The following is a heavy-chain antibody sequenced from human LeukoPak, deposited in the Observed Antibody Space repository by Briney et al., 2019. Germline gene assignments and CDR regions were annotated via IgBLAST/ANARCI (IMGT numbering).Heavy chain of an antibody. CDR3: VRGGFRGFHLTI. CDR2: IYYSGST. J-gene: IGHJ3*02. V-gene: IGHV4-59*01. CDR1: GGSISSYY. Sequence: SETLSLTCTVSGGSISSYYWSWIRQPPGKGLEWIGYIYYSGSTNYNPSLKSRVTISVDTSKNQFSLKLSSVTAADTAVYYCVRGGFRGFHLTIWGQGTMVTVSS. D-gene: IGHD3-9*01.